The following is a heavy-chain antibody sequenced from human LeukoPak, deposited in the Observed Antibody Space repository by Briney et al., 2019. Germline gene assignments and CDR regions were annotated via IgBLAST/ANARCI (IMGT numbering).Heavy chain of an antibody. V-gene: IGHV3-23*01. CDR1: GFTFDTYG. CDR3: AKDGTGCGGDCYSDY. CDR2: ISSNSANT. D-gene: IGHD2-21*02. J-gene: IGHJ4*02. Sequence: GGSLRLSCAASGFTFDTYGMSWVRQAPGKGLEWVSSISSNSANTYYADSVKGRFTISRDNSKNTLYLQMNSLRAEDTAVYYCAKDGTGCGGDCYSDYWGQGTLVTVSS.